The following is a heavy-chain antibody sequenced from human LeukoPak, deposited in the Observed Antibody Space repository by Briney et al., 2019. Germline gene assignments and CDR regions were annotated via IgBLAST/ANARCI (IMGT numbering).Heavy chain of an antibody. D-gene: IGHD2-15*01. V-gene: IGHV3-33*01. J-gene: IGHJ4*02. CDR3: ATGPVVVAATPSDY. CDR1: GFTFSSYG. CDR2: IWYDGSNK. Sequence: GGSLRLSCAASGFTFSSYGMHWVRQAPGKGLEWVSVIWYDGSNKYYADSVKGRFTISRDNSKNTLYLQMNSLRAEDTAVYYCATGPVVVAATPSDYWGQGTLVTVSS.